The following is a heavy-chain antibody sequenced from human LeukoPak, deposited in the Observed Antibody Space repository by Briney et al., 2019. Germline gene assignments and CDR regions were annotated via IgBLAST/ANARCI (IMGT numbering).Heavy chain of an antibody. V-gene: IGHV3-21*01. CDR2: ISSSSSYI. CDR3: AKDVDYAFWSGYFGGFDY. J-gene: IGHJ4*02. CDR1: GFTFSSYS. Sequence: GGSLRLSCAASGFTFSSYSMNWVRQAPGKGLEWVSSISSSSSYIYYADSVKGRFTISRDNAKNSLYLQMNSLRAEDTAVYYCAKDVDYAFWSGYFGGFDYWGQGALVTVSS. D-gene: IGHD3-3*01.